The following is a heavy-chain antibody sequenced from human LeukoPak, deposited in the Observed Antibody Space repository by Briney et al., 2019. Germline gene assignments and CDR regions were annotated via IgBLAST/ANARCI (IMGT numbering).Heavy chain of an antibody. D-gene: IGHD3-3*01. Sequence: SETLSLTCAVSGYSISSGYHWGWIRQPPGKGLEWIGYIHHSGTTDYNPSLKSRVIILVDTTKNQLSLKVGSLTAADTAVYYCARRLGVITRDAYDIWGQGTMVIVSS. CDR1: GYSISSGYH. V-gene: IGHV4-38-2*01. CDR3: ARRLGVITRDAYDI. J-gene: IGHJ3*02. CDR2: IHHSGTT.